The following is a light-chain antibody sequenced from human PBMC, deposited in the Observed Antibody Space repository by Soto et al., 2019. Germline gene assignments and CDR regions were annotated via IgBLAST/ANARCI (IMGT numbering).Light chain of an antibody. CDR1: QSVSSD. CDR2: GAS. J-gene: IGKJ2*01. Sequence: EILMTQSPATLSVSPGDRVTLSCRASQSVSSDLAWYQQRPGQAPRLLIYGASTRATGIPARFSGTGSGTEFTLTISSLQSEYFAIYSCQQYNNWPPYTFGQGTKLEIK. V-gene: IGKV3-15*01. CDR3: QQYNNWPPYT.